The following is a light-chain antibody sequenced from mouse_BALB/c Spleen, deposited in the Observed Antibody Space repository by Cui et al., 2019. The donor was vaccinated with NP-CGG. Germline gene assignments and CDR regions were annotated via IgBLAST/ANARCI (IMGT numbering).Light chain of an antibody. CDR3: SLWYSNHWV. Sequence: QAVGNQESALTTSPGETVTLTCRSSTGAVTTSNYANWVQEKPDHLSTGLIGGTNNRVPGVPARFSGSLIGDKAALTITGAQTEDEAIYFCSLWYSNHWVFGGGTKLTVL. CDR1: TGAVTTSNY. V-gene: IGLV1*01. J-gene: IGLJ1*01. CDR2: GTN.